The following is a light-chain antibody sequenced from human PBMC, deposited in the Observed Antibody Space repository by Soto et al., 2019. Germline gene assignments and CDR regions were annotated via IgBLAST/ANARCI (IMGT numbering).Light chain of an antibody. J-gene: IGLJ1*01. V-gene: IGLV2-14*01. CDR3: SSYTSSSTWNV. CDR1: SSDVGGYNY. CDR2: DVS. Sequence: QSALTQPASVSGSPGQSITISCTGTSSDVGGYNYVSWYQQHPGKAPKLMIYDVSNRPSGVSNRFSGSKSGNTASLTISGLQAEDEADYYCSSYTSSSTWNVFGTGTKLTVL.